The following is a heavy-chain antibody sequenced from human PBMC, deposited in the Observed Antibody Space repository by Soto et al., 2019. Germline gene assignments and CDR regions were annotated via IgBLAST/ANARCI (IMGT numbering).Heavy chain of an antibody. CDR1: GYTFTSYY. J-gene: IGHJ4*02. CDR3: ARVVGIAAAEKYVDY. V-gene: IGHV1-46*01. D-gene: IGHD6-13*01. CDR2: INPSGGST. Sequence: ASVKGSCKASGYTFTSYYMHWVRQAPGQGLEWMGIINPSGGSTSYAQKFQGRVTMTRDTSTSTVYMELSSLRSEDTAVYYCARVVGIAAAEKYVDYWGQGTLVTVSS.